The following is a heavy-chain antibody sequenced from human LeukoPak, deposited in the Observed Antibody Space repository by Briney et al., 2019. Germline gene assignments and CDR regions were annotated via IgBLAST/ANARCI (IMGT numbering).Heavy chain of an antibody. CDR1: GFIFNSYW. V-gene: IGHV3-23*01. D-gene: IGHD3-22*01. CDR3: AKASLNYYDSRGYDFDY. J-gene: IGHJ4*02. Sequence: GGFLRLSCAASGFIFNSYWMTWVRQALGKGLEWVSFISGSGDTTYYADSVKGRFTISRDNSQNTLYLQMNSLRAEDTAVYYCAKASLNYYDSRGYDFDYWGQGTLVTVSS. CDR2: ISGSGDTT.